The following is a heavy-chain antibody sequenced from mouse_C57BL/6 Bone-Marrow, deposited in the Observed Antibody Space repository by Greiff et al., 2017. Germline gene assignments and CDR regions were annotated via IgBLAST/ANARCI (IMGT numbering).Heavy chain of an antibody. D-gene: IGHD1-1*01. CDR3: ARSNYYGSSGAY. V-gene: IGHV1-81*01. CDR1: GYTFTSYG. J-gene: IGHJ3*01. CDR2: IYPRSGNT. Sequence: QVQLQQSGAELARPGASVKLSCKASGYTFTSYGISWVKQRTGQGLEWIGEIYPRSGNTYYNEKFKGKATLTADKSSSTAYMELRSLTSEDSAVYFGARSNYYGSSGAYWGQGTLVTVSA.